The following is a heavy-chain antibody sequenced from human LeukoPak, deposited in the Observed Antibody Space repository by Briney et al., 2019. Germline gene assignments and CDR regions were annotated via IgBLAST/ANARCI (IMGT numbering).Heavy chain of an antibody. CDR1: GFTVSSNY. J-gene: IGHJ4*02. Sequence: GGSLRLSCAASGFTVSSNYMSWVRQAPGKGLEWVSVIYSGGSTYYADSVKGRFTISRDNSKNTLYLQMNSLRAEDTAVYYCAKVSYYDFWSGYDYWGQGTLVTVSS. CDR2: IYSGGST. D-gene: IGHD3-3*01. CDR3: AKVSYYDFWSGYDY. V-gene: IGHV3-66*01.